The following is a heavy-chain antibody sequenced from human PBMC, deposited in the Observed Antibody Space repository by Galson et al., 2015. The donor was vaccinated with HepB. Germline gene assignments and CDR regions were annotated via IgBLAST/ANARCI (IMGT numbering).Heavy chain of an antibody. CDR1: GDSVSSNSAA. D-gene: IGHD6-19*01. J-gene: IGHJ2*01. CDR2: TYYRSKWYN. CDR3: ARVFVGSGWYWGYFDL. V-gene: IGHV6-1*01. Sequence: CAISGDSVSSNSAAWNWIRQSPSRGLEWLGRTYYRSKWYNDYAVSVKGRITINPDTSKNQFSLQLNSVTPEDTAVYYCARVFVGSGWYWGYFDLWGRGTLVTVSS.